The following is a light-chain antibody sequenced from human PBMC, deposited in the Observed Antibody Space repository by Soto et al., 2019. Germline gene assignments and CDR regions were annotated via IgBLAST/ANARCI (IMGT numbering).Light chain of an antibody. CDR3: QQYYSTPLT. CDR1: QSVLYSSDNKNY. Sequence: DFVVTQSPDSLPVSLGERATINCKSSQSVLYSSDNKNYLAWYQQKPGQPPKLLIYWASTRESGVPDRFSGSVSGTAFPLPITHRQAGNGAVYYCQQYYSTPLTFGGGTKVEIK. J-gene: IGKJ4*01. V-gene: IGKV4-1*01. CDR2: WAS.